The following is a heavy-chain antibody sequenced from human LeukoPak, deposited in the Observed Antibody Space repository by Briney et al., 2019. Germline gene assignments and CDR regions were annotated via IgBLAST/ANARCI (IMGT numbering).Heavy chain of an antibody. V-gene: IGHV3-74*01. Sequence: GGSLRLSCAASGFTFSSYWMHWVRQAPGKGLVWVSNINSDGSTTTYADSVKGRFTISRDNAENTLYLQMNSLRAEDTAVYYCAKTRPLDSSSWSHGDYWGQGTLVTVSS. CDR3: AKTRPLDSSSWSHGDY. CDR2: INSDGSTT. J-gene: IGHJ4*02. D-gene: IGHD6-13*01. CDR1: GFTFSSYW.